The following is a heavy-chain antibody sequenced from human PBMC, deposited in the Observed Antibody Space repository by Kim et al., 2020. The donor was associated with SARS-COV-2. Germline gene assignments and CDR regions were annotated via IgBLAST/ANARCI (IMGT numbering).Heavy chain of an antibody. D-gene: IGHD3-10*01. Sequence: SETLSLTCNVSGGSISTYYWNWIRQPPGKGLEWIGFVYYSGVTKYNPSLKNRLTISRDTSKNHFSLSLTSVTAADTAVYYCATFGSSYGSGTYFDYWGQGALVTVSS. CDR1: GGSISTYY. V-gene: IGHV4-59*12. CDR2: VYYSGVT. J-gene: IGHJ4*02. CDR3: ATFGSSYGSGTYFDY.